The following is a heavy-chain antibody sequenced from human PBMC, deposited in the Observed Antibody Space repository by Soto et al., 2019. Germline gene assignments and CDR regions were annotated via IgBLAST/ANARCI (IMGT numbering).Heavy chain of an antibody. V-gene: IGHV3-53*01. D-gene: IGHD6-13*01. CDR2: IYSGGST. Sequence: EVQLVESGGGLIQPGGSPRLSCAASGFTVSSHYMSWVRQAPGKGLEWVSVIYSGGSTYYADSVKGRFTISRDNSKNTLYLQMNSLRAEDTAVYYCARGPGIAAAGTLLDIWGQGTMVTVSS. CDR3: ARGPGIAAAGTLLDI. CDR1: GFTVSSHY. J-gene: IGHJ3*02.